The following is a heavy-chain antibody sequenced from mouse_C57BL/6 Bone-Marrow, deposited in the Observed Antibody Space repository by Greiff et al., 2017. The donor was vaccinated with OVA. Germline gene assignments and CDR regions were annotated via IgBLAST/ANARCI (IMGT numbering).Heavy chain of an antibody. CDR3: ARDYGNYVDWYFDV. CDR1: GFSLTSYA. V-gene: IGHV2-9-1*01. D-gene: IGHD2-1*01. Sequence: VQRVESGPGLVAPSQSLSITCTVSGFSLTSYAISWVRQPPGKGLEWLGVIWTGGGTNYNSALKSRLSISKDNSKSQVFLKMNSLQTDDTARYYCARDYGNYVDWYFDVWGTGTTVTVSS. CDR2: IWTGGGT. J-gene: IGHJ1*03.